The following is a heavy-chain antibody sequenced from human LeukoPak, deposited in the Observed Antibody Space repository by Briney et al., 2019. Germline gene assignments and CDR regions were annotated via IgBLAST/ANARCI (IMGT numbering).Heavy chain of an antibody. J-gene: IGHJ4*02. CDR2: IYYSGST. CDR1: RASISRYS. D-gene: IGHD5-18*01. Sequence: HSETLSLTCPDSRASISRYSWSCIRQPPGKGLEWIGYIYYSGSTNYNPSLKSRVTISVDTSKNQFSLKLSSVTAADTAVYYCATSSGYSYGLDYWGQGTLVTVSS. CDR3: ATSSGYSYGLDY. V-gene: IGHV4-59*01.